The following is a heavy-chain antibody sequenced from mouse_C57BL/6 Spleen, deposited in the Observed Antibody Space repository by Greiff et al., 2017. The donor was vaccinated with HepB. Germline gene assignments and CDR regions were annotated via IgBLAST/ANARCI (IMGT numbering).Heavy chain of an antibody. J-gene: IGHJ3*01. CDR1: GYSITSGYS. Sequence: DVKLVESGPGLVKPSQSLSLTCSVTGYSITSGYSWNWIRQCPGNKLEWMGYISYDGSNNYNPSLKNRISITRDTSKNQFFLKLNSVTTEDTATYYCARDGDFDPFAYWGQGTLVTVSA. CDR3: ARDGDFDPFAY. V-gene: IGHV3-6*01. CDR2: ISYDGSN.